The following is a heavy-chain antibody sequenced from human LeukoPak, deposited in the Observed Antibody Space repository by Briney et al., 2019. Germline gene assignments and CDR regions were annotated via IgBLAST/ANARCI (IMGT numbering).Heavy chain of an antibody. D-gene: IGHD4-17*01. CDR2: ISYDGSNK. V-gene: IGHV3-30-3*01. J-gene: IGHJ4*02. CDR3: ARDDYGDYCLDY. Sequence: GGSLRLSCAASGFTFSSYAMHWVRQAPGKGLEWVAFISYDGSNKYYADSVKGRFTISRDTSKNTPYLQMNSLRPEDTAVYYCARDDYGDYCLDYWGQGTLVTVAS. CDR1: GFTFSSYA.